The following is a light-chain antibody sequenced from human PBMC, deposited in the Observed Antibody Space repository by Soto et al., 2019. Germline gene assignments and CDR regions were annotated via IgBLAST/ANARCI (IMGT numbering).Light chain of an antibody. CDR2: YDS. Sequence: SYELTQSPSLSVAPGQTATITCGGKNIGSKSVNWYQHKAVQAPVLVMSYDSDRPSGIPERFSGSTSENTATLTLSRVEYWDEAEYYCQVWDTSNDHHVFGSGTKRTVL. CDR1: NIGSKS. V-gene: IGLV3-21*01. J-gene: IGLJ1*01. CDR3: QVWDTSNDHHV.